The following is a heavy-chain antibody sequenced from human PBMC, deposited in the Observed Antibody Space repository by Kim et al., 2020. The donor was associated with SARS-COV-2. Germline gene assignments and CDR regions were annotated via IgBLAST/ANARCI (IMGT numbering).Heavy chain of an antibody. D-gene: IGHD6-19*01. J-gene: IGHJ4*02. V-gene: IGHV6-1*01. CDR2: N. Sequence: NEHALSVKGRVTINQDTSKNHVSPQLNSVTPEDTAVYYCAREGWLVGFDYWGQGTLVTVSS. CDR3: AREGWLVGFDY.